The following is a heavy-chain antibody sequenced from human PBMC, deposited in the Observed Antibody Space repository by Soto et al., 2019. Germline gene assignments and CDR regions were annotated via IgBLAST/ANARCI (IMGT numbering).Heavy chain of an antibody. CDR2: VHISGHS. D-gene: IGHD1-1*01. J-gene: IGHJ5*01. V-gene: IGHV4-4*02. Sequence: LSETLSLTCTLFGGSVRAPDWWDWVRPSPDKGLEWIAEVHISGHSNYNPSLRSRVSVSIDSSKNQFYLNLNSVTAADKAIYYCARVRQGCSANNCYFDPWGQGTQVTASS. CDR3: ARVRQGCSANNCYFDP. CDR1: GGSVRAPDW.